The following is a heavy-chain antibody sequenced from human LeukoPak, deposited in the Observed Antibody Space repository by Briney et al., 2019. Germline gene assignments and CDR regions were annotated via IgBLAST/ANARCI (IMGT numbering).Heavy chain of an antibody. CDR2: IKRDGTEK. CDR1: GFTFSRYW. Sequence: GGSLRLSCAASGFTFSRYWMTWVRQAPGKGLEWVANIKRDGTEKYYVDSVKGRFTISRDNAKNSLYLQMNSLRAEDTAVYYCARDSEWGLLRSDYWGQGTLVTVSS. CDR3: ARDSEWGLLRSDY. D-gene: IGHD1-26*01. J-gene: IGHJ4*02. V-gene: IGHV3-7*05.